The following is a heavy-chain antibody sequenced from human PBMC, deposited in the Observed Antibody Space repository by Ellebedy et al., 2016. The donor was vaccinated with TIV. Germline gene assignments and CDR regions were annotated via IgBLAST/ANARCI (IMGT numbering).Heavy chain of an antibody. D-gene: IGHD6-13*01. CDR2: IYLGDSET. V-gene: IGHV5-51*01. J-gene: IGHJ4*02. CDR3: AKCSGSWSRYYFES. Sequence: GESLKISCKGSGYSFTSYWIGWVRQMPGKGLEWMGIIYLGDSETRYSPSFQGQVTISADKSINTAYLQWSSLKASDTAMYYCAKCSGSWSRYYFESWGQGTLVTVSS. CDR1: GYSFTSYW.